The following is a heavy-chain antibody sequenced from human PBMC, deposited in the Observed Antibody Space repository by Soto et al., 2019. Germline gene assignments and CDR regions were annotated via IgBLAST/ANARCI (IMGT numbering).Heavy chain of an antibody. CDR1: GGSISTSDW. Sequence: QVQLQESGPGLVKPSGTLSLTCAVSGGSISTSDWWNWVRQPPGKGLEWIGEISHSWSTHYNPSLKSRVTISVDKSKNQFSLRLTSVTAADTAVYYCARGRDYGSAPAFDPWGQGTLVTVSS. CDR2: ISHSWST. J-gene: IGHJ5*02. CDR3: ARGRDYGSAPAFDP. V-gene: IGHV4-4*02. D-gene: IGHD3-10*01.